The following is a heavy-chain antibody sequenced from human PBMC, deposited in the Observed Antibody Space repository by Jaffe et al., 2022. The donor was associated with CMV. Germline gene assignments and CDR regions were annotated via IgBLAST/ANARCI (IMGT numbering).Heavy chain of an antibody. Sequence: EVQLVESGGGLVKPGGSLRLSCAASGFTFSSYSMNWVRQAPGKGLEWVSSISSSSSYIYYADSVKGRFTISRDNAKNSLYLQMNSLRAEDTAVYYCAMNSGYDSDWFDPWGQGTLVTVSS. V-gene: IGHV3-21*01. CDR2: ISSSSSYI. CDR1: GFTFSSYS. D-gene: IGHD5-12*01. J-gene: IGHJ5*02. CDR3: AMNSGYDSDWFDP.